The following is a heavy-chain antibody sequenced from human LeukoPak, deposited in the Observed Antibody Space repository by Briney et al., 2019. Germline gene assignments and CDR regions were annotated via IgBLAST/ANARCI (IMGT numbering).Heavy chain of an antibody. D-gene: IGHD3-10*01. CDR2: IYSSGST. J-gene: IGHJ3*02. V-gene: IGHV4-61*10. CDR1: GGSISSGSYY. Sequence: PSETLSLTCTVSGGSISSGSYYWSWIRQPAGKGLEWMGHIYSSGSTNYNPPLKSRVTISVDTSKNQFSLKLSSVTAADTAVYYCARGSFYYYGSGPHDAFDIWGQGTMVTVSS. CDR3: ARGSFYYYGSGPHDAFDI.